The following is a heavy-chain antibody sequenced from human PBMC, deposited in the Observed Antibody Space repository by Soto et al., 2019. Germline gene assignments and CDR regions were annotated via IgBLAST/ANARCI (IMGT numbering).Heavy chain of an antibody. Sequence: QVQLVQSGAEVKTPGSSVEVSCKASGGIFSSFSITWVRQVPGHGLEWMGGIIPMTGTPNYAEKFQGRLTLTADASTRTAYLVLSSLKSEYTAVSYCARGPILPGATSWLDPWGQGTVVIVSS. CDR1: GGIFSSFS. J-gene: IGHJ5*02. D-gene: IGHD2-2*01. CDR2: IIPMTGTP. CDR3: ARGPILPGATSWLDP. V-gene: IGHV1-69*01.